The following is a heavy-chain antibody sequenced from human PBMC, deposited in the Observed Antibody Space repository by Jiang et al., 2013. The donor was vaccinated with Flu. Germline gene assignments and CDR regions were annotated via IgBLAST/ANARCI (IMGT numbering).Heavy chain of an antibody. CDR2: ITPIFDTP. J-gene: IGHJ5*02. Sequence: QLVESGAEVKKPGSSVKVSCKASGGTFNSFVISWVRQAPGQGHEWMGAITPIFDTPNYAQKFQGRVTITADKFTSTAYMELSSLRLEDTAVYYCARRPEGPYSGSYYECFDAWGPGTLVTVSS. CDR1: GGTFNSFV. V-gene: IGHV1-69*06. D-gene: IGHD1-26*01. CDR3: ARRPEGPYSGSYYECFDA.